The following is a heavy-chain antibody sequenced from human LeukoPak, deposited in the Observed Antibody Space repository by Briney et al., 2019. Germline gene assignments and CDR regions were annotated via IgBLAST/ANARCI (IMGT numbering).Heavy chain of an antibody. CDR2: ISSSGSTI. CDR3: ARAEYSSSSGGMDV. V-gene: IGHV3-48*03. D-gene: IGHD6-6*01. J-gene: IGHJ6*02. CDR1: GFTFSSYE. Sequence: PGGSLRLSCAASGFTFSSYEMNWVRQAPGKGLEWVSYISSSGSTIYYADSVKGRFTISGDNAKKSLYLQMNSLRAEDTAVYYCARAEYSSSSGGMDVWGQGTTVTVSS.